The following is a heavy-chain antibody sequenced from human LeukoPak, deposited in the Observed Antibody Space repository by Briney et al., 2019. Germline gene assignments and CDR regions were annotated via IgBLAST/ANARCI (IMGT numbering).Heavy chain of an antibody. CDR1: GFTVSSNY. CDR3: ARDSEGYDWFDP. D-gene: IGHD2-2*01. V-gene: IGHV3-66*01. J-gene: IGHJ5*02. Sequence: GGSVRLSCAASGFTVSSNYMSWVRQAPGKGLEWVSVIYSGGSTYYADSVKGRFTISRDNSKNTLYLQMNSLRAEDTAVYYCARDSEGYDWFDPWGQGTLVTVSS. CDR2: IYSGGST.